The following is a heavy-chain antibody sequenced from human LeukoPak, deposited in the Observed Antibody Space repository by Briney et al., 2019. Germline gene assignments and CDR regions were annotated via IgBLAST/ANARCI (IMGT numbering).Heavy chain of an antibody. CDR3: ARALVVVPAAYMSDY. V-gene: IGHV1-18*01. CDR2: ISAYNGNT. D-gene: IGHD2-2*01. J-gene: IGHJ4*02. Sequence: ASVSVSCTASGYTFTSYGISWVRQAPGQGLEWMGWISAYNGNTNYAQKLQGRVTMTTDTSTSTAYMELRSLRSDDTAVYYCARALVVVPAAYMSDYWGQGTLVTVSS. CDR1: GYTFTSYG.